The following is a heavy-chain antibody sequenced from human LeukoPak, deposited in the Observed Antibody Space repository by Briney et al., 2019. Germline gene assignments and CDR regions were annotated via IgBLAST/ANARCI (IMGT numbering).Heavy chain of an antibody. CDR1: GFTFSSYV. Sequence: GGSLRLSCAASGFTFSSYVMHWVRQAPGKGLEWVAVISYDGSNKYYADSVKGRFTISRDNSKNTLYLQMNSLRAEDTAVYYCARKGSDYDSSGTYFDYWGQGTLVTVSS. V-gene: IGHV3-30-3*01. J-gene: IGHJ4*02. D-gene: IGHD3-22*01. CDR2: ISYDGSNK. CDR3: ARKGSDYDSSGTYFDY.